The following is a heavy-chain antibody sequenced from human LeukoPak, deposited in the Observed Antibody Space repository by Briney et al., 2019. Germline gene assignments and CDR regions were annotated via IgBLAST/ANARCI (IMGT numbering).Heavy chain of an antibody. J-gene: IGHJ6*02. CDR1: GGSISSYY. CDR3: ATTTTAHYYGMDV. CDR2: IYYSGST. V-gene: IGHV4-59*08. D-gene: IGHD4-17*01. Sequence: MPSETLSLTCTVSGGSISSYYWSWIRQPPGKGLEWIGYIYYSGSTNYNPSLKSRVTISVDTSKNQFSLKLSSVTAADTAVYYCATTTTAHYYGMDVWGQGTMVTVSS.